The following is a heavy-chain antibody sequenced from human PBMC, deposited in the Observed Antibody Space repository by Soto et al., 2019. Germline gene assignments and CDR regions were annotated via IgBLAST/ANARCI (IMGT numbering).Heavy chain of an antibody. CDR2: IKSKTDGGTT. J-gene: IGHJ3*02. V-gene: IGHV3-15*01. CDR3: TTVSYYDGSGYAFDI. CDR1: GFTFSSAW. Sequence: GGSLRLSCAVSGFTFSSAWMSWVRQTPGKGLEWVGRIKSKTDGGTTDHAAPVKGRFTISRDDSKKTLYLQMNSLKTEDTAVYYCTTVSYYDGSGYAFDIWGQGTVVTVSS. D-gene: IGHD3-22*01.